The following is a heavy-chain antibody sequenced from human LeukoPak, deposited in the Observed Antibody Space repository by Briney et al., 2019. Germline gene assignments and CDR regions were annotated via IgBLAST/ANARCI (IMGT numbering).Heavy chain of an antibody. CDR3: ARTFYDTLDSDAFDS. Sequence: ASVKVSCKVSGYTLTELSMHWVRQAPGQGLEWMGWINPDSGGTNNAQKFQGRVTMTRDTSISTAHMELSRLRSDDTAVYYCARTFYDTLDSDAFDSWGQGTMVIVS. V-gene: IGHV1-2*02. CDR2: INPDSGGT. D-gene: IGHD2/OR15-2a*01. J-gene: IGHJ3*01. CDR1: GYTLTELS.